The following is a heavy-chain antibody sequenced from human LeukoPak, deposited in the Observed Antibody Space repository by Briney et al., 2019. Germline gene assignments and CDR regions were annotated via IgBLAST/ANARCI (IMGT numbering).Heavy chain of an antibody. CDR1: GFTFSSYA. Sequence: GGSLRLSCAASGFTFSSYAMHWVRQAPGKGLEWVAVISYDGSNKYYADSVKGRFTISRDNSKNTLYLQMDSLRAEDTAVYYCARGRTTYYYGSGSFYNPENNCFDPWGQGTLVTVSS. CDR2: ISYDGSNK. CDR3: ARGRTTYYYGSGSFYNPENNCFDP. J-gene: IGHJ5*02. D-gene: IGHD3-10*01. V-gene: IGHV3-30-3*01.